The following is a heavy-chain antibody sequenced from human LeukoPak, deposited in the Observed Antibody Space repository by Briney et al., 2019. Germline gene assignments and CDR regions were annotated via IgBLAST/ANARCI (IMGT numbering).Heavy chain of an antibody. CDR2: ISYDGSNK. D-gene: IGHD2-2*01. CDR1: GFTFSTYG. Sequence: GTSLRLSCAASGFTFSTYGMHWVRQAPGKGLEWVAVISYDGSNKYYADSVKGRFTISRDNSKNTLFLQMNSLRAEDTAVYYCARGRRVPAVMSIDAFDIWGQGTMVPVPS. CDR3: ARGRRVPAVMSIDAFDI. J-gene: IGHJ3*02. V-gene: IGHV3-30*19.